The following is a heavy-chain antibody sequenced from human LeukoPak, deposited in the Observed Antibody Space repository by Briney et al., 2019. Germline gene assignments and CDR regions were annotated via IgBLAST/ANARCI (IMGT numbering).Heavy chain of an antibody. V-gene: IGHV4-34*01. D-gene: IGHD2-2*01. Sequence: SETLSLTCAVYGGSFSGYYWSWIRQPPGKGLEWIGEINHSGSTNYNPSLKSQVTISVDTSKNQFSLKLSSVTAADTAVYYCARGRIVVVPAATYYYGSGSLFDYWGQGTLVTVSS. CDR1: GGSFSGYY. CDR2: INHSGST. CDR3: ARGRIVVVPAATYYYGSGSLFDY. J-gene: IGHJ4*02.